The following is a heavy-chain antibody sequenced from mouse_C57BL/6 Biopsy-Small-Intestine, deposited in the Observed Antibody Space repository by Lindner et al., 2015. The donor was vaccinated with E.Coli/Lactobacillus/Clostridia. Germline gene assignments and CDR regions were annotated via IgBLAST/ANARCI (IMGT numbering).Heavy chain of an antibody. V-gene: IGHV1-80*01. J-gene: IGHJ4*01. Sequence: VQLQESGAEPVKPGASVKISCKASGYAFSSYWMNWVKQRPGKGLEWIEQIYPGDGDTNYNGKFKGKATLTADKSSSTAYMQLSSLTSEDSAVYFCARGGYGRPLMDYWGQGTSVTVSS. CDR2: IYPGDGDT. D-gene: IGHD1-1*01. CDR3: ARGGYGRPLMDY. CDR1: GYAFSSYW.